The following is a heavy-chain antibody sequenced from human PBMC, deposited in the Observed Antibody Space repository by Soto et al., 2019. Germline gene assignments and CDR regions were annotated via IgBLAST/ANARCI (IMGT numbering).Heavy chain of an antibody. D-gene: IGHD4-17*01. CDR3: ARGLSVTLFDN. CDR1: GGSISTGGYY. J-gene: IGHJ4*02. Sequence: QVQLQESGPGLVKPSQTLSLTCTVSGGSISTGGYYWTWIRQHPGKGLEWIGYIYYSGSTYYNPSLKSRVTLSVDTSKNQFSLKLSSVTAADTAVYYWARGLSVTLFDNWGQGTLVTVSS. V-gene: IGHV4-31*03. CDR2: IYYSGST.